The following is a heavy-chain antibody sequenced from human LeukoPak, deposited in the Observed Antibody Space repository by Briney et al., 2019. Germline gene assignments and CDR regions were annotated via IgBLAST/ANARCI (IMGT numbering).Heavy chain of an antibody. D-gene: IGHD6-13*01. CDR1: GGSIGSYY. CDR3: VRNAGDY. J-gene: IGHJ4*02. V-gene: IGHV4-59*01. CDR2: IYYSGST. Sequence: PSETLSLTCTISGGSIGSYYWSWIRQPPGKGLEWIGYIYYSGSTNYNPSLKSRVTMSVDTSKNQFSLKLGSVTAADTAVYYCVRNAGDYWGQGTLVTVSS.